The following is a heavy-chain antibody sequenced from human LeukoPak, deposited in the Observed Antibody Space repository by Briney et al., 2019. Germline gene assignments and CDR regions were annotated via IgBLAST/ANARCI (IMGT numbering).Heavy chain of an antibody. Sequence: GGSLRLSCAASGFTFSSYAMSWVRQAPGKGLEWVSAISGSGGSTYYADSVKGRFTISRDNSKNTLYLKMNSLRAEDTAVYYCAKVEYYGSGSYYGYYYYGMDVWGQGTTVTVSS. CDR3: AKVEYYGSGSYYGYYYYGMDV. J-gene: IGHJ6*02. CDR1: GFTFSSYA. V-gene: IGHV3-23*01. CDR2: ISGSGGST. D-gene: IGHD3-10*01.